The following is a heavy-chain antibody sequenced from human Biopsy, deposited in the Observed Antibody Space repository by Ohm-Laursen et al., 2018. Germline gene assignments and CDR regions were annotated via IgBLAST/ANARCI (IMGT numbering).Heavy chain of an antibody. D-gene: IGHD1-1*01. V-gene: IGHV3-21*01. J-gene: IGHJ4*02. CDR3: ARDQRGPSLLEAKLTPNYFDY. Sequence: GSLRLSCAASGFMFSASWMTWVRQAPGKGLEWVSSIRSGGDYMFYADSVKGRFTISRDNAENSLYLQMNSLRAEDTAVYYCARDQRGPSLLEAKLTPNYFDYWGRGSLVTVSS. CDR2: IRSGGDYM. CDR1: GFMFSASW.